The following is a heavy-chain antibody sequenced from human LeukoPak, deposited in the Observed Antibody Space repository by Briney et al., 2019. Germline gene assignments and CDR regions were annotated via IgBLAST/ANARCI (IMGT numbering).Heavy chain of an antibody. V-gene: IGHV4-4*02. CDR2: IYHSRST. J-gene: IGHJ4*02. CDR3: ARDSDVLSGNYFDC. CDR1: GASINTSNW. D-gene: IGHD3-9*01. Sequence: PSGTLSLTCAVSGASINTSNWWSWVRQPPGKGLEWIGEIYHSRSTNYNPSLGGRVTMSVDKSKNQFSLKLTSVTAADTAVYYCARDSDVLSGNYFDCWGQGTLVTVSS.